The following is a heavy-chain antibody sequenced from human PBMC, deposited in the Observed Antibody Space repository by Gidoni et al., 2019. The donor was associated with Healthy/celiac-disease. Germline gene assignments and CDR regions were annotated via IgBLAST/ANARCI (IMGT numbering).Heavy chain of an antibody. V-gene: IGHV3-33*01. CDR2: IWYEGSNK. CDR3: ARVNYDSSGYYPLDY. Sequence: QVQLAESGCGVVQPGRSLSVSCAASGFTFSSYGMHWVRQAPGKGLEWVAVIWYEGSNKYYADSVKGRFTISRDNSKNTLYLQMNSLRAEDTAVYYCARVNYDSSGYYPLDYWGQGTLVTVSS. D-gene: IGHD3-22*01. CDR1: GFTFSSYG. J-gene: IGHJ4*02.